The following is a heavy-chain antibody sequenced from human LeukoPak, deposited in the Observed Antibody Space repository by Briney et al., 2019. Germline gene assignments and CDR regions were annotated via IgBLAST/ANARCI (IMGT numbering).Heavy chain of an antibody. V-gene: IGHV3-66*01. CDR2: IYSGGST. J-gene: IGHJ5*02. CDR3: AKGRYDSSGYYDGNWFDP. D-gene: IGHD3-22*01. CDR1: GFTVSTKY. Sequence: PGGSLRLSCAASGFTVSTKYMSWVRQAPGKGLEWVSVIYSGGSTEYADSVKARFTIFRDNSKNTLYLQMNSLRAEDTAVYYCAKGRYDSSGYYDGNWFDPWGQGTLVTVSS.